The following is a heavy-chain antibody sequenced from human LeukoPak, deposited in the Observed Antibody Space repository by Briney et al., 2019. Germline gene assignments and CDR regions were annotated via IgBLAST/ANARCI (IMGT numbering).Heavy chain of an antibody. Sequence: GGSLRLSCAASGFSVRSNYMSWVRQAPGKGLEWVSVIYSGGGTYYADSVKGRFTFSRDNSKNTLWLQMNSLRVEDTAVYYCARGRYPSGYFDYWGQGTPVTVSS. V-gene: IGHV3-53*01. D-gene: IGHD2-2*02. CDR2: IYSGGGT. J-gene: IGHJ4*02. CDR1: GFSVRSNY. CDR3: ARGRYPSGYFDY.